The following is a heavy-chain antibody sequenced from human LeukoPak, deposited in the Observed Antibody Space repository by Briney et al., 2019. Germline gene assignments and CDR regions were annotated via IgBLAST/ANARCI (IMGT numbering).Heavy chain of an antibody. CDR2: IYYSGST. D-gene: IGHD1-26*01. CDR3: ARHRLQWGLLLDY. V-gene: IGHV4-59*08. Sequence: PSEALSLTCTVSGGSISSYYWSWIRQPPGKGLEWIGYIYYSGSTNYNPSLKSRVTISVDTSKNQFSLKLSSVTAADTAVYYCARHRLQWGLLLDYWGQGTLVTVSS. J-gene: IGHJ4*02. CDR1: GGSISSYY.